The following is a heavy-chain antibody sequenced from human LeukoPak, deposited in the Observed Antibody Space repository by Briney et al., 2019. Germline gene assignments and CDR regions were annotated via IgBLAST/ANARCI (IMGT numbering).Heavy chain of an antibody. J-gene: IGHJ6*02. D-gene: IGHD2-2*01. CDR1: GFTFSSYA. V-gene: IGHV3-23*01. Sequence: GGSLRLSCPASGFTFSSYAMSWVRQAPGKGLEWVSAISGSGGSTYYADSVKGRFTISRDNSKNTLYLKMNSLRADDTAVYDCAKGQYCSSTSCPDCYYGMDVWGQGTTVTVS. CDR3: AKGQYCSSTSCPDCYYGMDV. CDR2: ISGSGGST.